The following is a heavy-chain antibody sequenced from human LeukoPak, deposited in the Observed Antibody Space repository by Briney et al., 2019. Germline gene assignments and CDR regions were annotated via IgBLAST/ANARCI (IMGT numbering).Heavy chain of an antibody. D-gene: IGHD2-2*01. V-gene: IGHV3-7*01. J-gene: IGHJ6*02. CDR2: IKQDGSEK. CDR1: GFTFSSYW. Sequence: PGGSLRLSCAASGFTFSSYWMSWVRQAPGKGLEWVANIKQDGSEKYYVDSVEGRFTISRDNAKNSRYLQMNSLRAEDTAVYYCARGYCSSTRCYLPYYYYGMDVWGQGTTVTVSS. CDR3: ARGYCSSTRCYLPYYYYGMDV.